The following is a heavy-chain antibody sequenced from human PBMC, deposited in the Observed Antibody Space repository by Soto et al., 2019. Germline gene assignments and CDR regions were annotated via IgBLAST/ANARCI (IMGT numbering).Heavy chain of an antibody. V-gene: IGHV3-53*04. Sequence: ESGGGLVQPGGSLRLSCAASGFTVSSNYIFWVRQAPGKGLEWVSVIYNDGDTYYADSVKGRFTISRHNSKNTLYLQMNSLRAEDTAVYYCARGGFISAAGVVDYWGQGTLVTVSS. J-gene: IGHJ4*02. CDR1: GFTVSSNY. D-gene: IGHD6-13*01. CDR2: IYNDGDT. CDR3: ARGGFISAAGVVDY.